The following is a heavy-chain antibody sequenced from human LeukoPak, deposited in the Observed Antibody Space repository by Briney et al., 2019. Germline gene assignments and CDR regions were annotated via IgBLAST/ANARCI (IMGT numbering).Heavy chain of an antibody. J-gene: IGHJ5*02. Sequence: GASVKVSCKASGYTFTGYYMHWVRQAPGQGLEWMGWINPNSGGTNYAQKFQGRVTMTRDTSISTAYMELSRLRSDDTAVYYCARIFYGSGSYSPNWFDPWGQGTLVTVSS. D-gene: IGHD3-10*01. V-gene: IGHV1-2*02. CDR2: INPNSGGT. CDR1: GYTFTGYY. CDR3: ARIFYGSGSYSPNWFDP.